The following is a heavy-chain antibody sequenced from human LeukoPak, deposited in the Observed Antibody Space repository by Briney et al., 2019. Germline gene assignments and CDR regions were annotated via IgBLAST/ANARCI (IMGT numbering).Heavy chain of an antibody. CDR3: ARDLGHMVMIVNTFYFDY. J-gene: IGHJ4*02. CDR1: GGTFSSYA. V-gene: IGHV1-69*06. CDR2: IIPIFGTA. Sequence: ASVKVSCKASGGTFSSYAISWVRQAPGQGLEWMGGIIPIFGTANYAQKFQGGVTITADKSTSTAYMELSSLRSDDTAVYYCARDLGHMVMIVNTFYFDYWGQGTLVTVSS. D-gene: IGHD3-22*01.